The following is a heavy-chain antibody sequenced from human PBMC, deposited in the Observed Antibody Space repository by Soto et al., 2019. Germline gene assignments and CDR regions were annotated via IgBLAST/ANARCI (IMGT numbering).Heavy chain of an antibody. D-gene: IGHD3-22*01. CDR3: ARDQLYYNDISGRPLNAFDV. V-gene: IGHV3-48*01. Sequence: GGSLRLSCSASGFTFRNYGMNWVRQAPGKGLEWVAYIGIGSSTKYYADSVKGRFTISRDNAKNSLYLQMNSLRAEDTAVYYCARDQLYYNDISGRPLNAFDVWGQGTMVTVSS. CDR2: IGIGSSTK. CDR1: GFTFRNYG. J-gene: IGHJ3*01.